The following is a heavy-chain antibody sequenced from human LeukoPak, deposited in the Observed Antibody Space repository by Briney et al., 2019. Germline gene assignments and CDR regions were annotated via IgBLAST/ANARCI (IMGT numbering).Heavy chain of an antibody. D-gene: IGHD5-18*01. J-gene: IGHJ4*02. CDR1: GFTFSTYS. Sequence: GGSLRLSCTASGFTFSTYSMNWVRQAPGKGPEWLSYISWGSNVIYYADSVKGRFTTSRDDAKNSLFLQMNSLSDEDTAVYYCARDPGYSYALDYWGRGTLVTVSS. V-gene: IGHV3-48*02. CDR2: ISWGSNVI. CDR3: ARDPGYSYALDY.